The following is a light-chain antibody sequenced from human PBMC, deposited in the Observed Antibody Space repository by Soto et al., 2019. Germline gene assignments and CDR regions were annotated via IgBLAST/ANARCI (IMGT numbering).Light chain of an antibody. CDR1: QTISTY. Sequence: DIQMTQSPSSLSASVGDRVTFTCRASQTISTYLNWYQQKPGKGPKLLIYDAFSLESGVPSRFSGSGSGTEFTLTISGLQPDDFATYYCQQYMSYSFGQGTKVDIK. V-gene: IGKV1-5*01. CDR3: QQYMSYS. CDR2: DAF. J-gene: IGKJ1*01.